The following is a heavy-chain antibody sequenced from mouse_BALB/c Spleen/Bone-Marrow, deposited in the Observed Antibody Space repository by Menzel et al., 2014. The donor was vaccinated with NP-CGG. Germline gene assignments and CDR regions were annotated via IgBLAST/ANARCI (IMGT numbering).Heavy chain of an antibody. D-gene: IGHD2-10*02. V-gene: IGHV14-4*02. CDR2: IDPENGDT. J-gene: IGHJ2*01. Sequence: EVQLQQSGAELVRSGASVKLSCTASGFNIKDYYMHWVKQRPEQGLEWIGWIDPENGDTEYASKFQGKATMTADTSSNTAYLQLSSLTSEDTAVYYCNEGYGNYGYWGQGTTLTVSS. CDR1: GFNIKDYY. CDR3: NEGYGNYGY.